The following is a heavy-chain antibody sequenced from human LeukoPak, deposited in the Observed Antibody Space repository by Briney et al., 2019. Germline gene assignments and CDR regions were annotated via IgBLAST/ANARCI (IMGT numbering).Heavy chain of an antibody. Sequence: VSVIDSGGSTYYADSVKGRFTISRDNSKNTLYLQMNSLRAEDTAVYYCAKVANLYSFYDYWGQGTLVTVSS. D-gene: IGHD5-18*01. J-gene: IGHJ4*02. CDR3: AKVANLYSFYDY. CDR2: IDSGGST. V-gene: IGHV3-23*01.